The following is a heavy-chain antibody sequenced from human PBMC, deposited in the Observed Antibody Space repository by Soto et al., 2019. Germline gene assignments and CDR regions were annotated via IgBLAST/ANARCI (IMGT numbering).Heavy chain of an antibody. CDR1: GYTFTSYD. CDR3: AIGSGYPIFDY. CDR2: MNPNSGNT. Sequence: ASVKVSCKASGYTFTSYDIKWVRQATGQRLEWMGWMNPNSGNTGYAQKFQGRVTMTRNTSISTAYMELSSLRSDDTAVYYCAIGSGYPIFDYWGQGTLVTVSS. D-gene: IGHD3-22*01. J-gene: IGHJ4*02. V-gene: IGHV1-8*01.